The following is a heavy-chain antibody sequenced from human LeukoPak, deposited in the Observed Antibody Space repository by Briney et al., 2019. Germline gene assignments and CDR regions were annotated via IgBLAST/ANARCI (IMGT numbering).Heavy chain of an antibody. CDR3: APNSDYSNRFDP. CDR1: GYTLTELS. D-gene: IGHD4-11*01. CDR2: FDPEDGET. Sequence: ASVKVSCKVSGYTLTELSMHWVRQAPGKGLEWMGGFDPEDGETICAQKFQGRVTMTEDTSTDTAYMELSSLRSEDTAVYYCAPNSDYSNRFDPWGQGTLVTVSS. J-gene: IGHJ5*02. V-gene: IGHV1-24*01.